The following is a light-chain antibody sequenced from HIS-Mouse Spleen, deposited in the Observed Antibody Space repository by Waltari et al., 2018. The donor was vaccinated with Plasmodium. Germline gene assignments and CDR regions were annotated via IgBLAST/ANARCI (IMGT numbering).Light chain of an antibody. CDR1: QGISSA. V-gene: IGKV1-13*02. CDR3: QQFNSYPFT. Sequence: GDRVTITCRASQGISSALAWYQQKPGRAPKLLIYDASSLESGVPSRFSGSGSGTDFTLTISSLQPEDFATYYCQQFNSYPFTFGPGTKVDIK. CDR2: DAS. J-gene: IGKJ3*01.